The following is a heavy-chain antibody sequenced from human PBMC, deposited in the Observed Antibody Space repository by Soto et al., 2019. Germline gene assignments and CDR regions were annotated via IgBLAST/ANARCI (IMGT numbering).Heavy chain of an antibody. J-gene: IGHJ6*03. CDR1: GFTFRNYW. Sequence: EVQLVESGGGLVQPGGSLRLSCAASGFTFRNYWMYWVRQAPGQGLEWVSRINSDGSVSSYADSVKGGLTISRDNVKNTLYLLMDSLRAEDTAVYYCARGDCVGGSCYSLAGSFYYYMDAWGKGTTVTVFS. CDR3: ARGDCVGGSCYSLAGSFYYYMDA. D-gene: IGHD2-15*01. CDR2: INSDGSVS. V-gene: IGHV3-74*02.